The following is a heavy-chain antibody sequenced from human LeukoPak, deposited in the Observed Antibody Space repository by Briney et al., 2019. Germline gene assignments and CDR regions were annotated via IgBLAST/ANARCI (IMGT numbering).Heavy chain of an antibody. Sequence: VASVKVSCKASGGIFSRYAISWVRQVPGQGLEWMGGLVPIFGTPNYAQKFQGRVTITTDESTDESTGTAYMELSGLKSEDTAVYYGGGGGKTAVGISSFFAPGGRGPLVTVPS. J-gene: IGHJ5*02. CDR2: LVPIFGTP. CDR1: GGIFSRYA. CDR3: GGGGKTAVGISSFFAP. V-gene: IGHV1-69*05. D-gene: IGHD3-16*01.